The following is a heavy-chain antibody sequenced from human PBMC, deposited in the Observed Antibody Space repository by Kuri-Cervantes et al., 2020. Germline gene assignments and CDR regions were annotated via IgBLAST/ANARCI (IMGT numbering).Heavy chain of an antibody. D-gene: IGHD5-24*01. J-gene: IGHJ4*02. V-gene: IGHV4-39*07. Sequence: ESLKISCTVSGDSISSSSFFWGWIRHPPGKRLEWIGTIYYSGSTYYNPSLKSRVTISVDKSKNQFSLKLSSVTAADTAVYYCARLGRAFDYWGQGTLVTVSS. CDR1: GDSISSSSFF. CDR3: ARLGRAFDY. CDR2: IYYSGST.